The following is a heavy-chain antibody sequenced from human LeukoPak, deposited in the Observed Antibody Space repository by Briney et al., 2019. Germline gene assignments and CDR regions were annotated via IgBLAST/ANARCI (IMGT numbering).Heavy chain of an antibody. CDR3: ARDTSHYYDSSGCFDY. V-gene: IGHV3-30*03. CDR1: GFTFSSYG. D-gene: IGHD3-22*01. J-gene: IGHJ4*02. Sequence: PGGSLRLSCAASGFTFSSYGMHWVRQAPGKGLEWVAVISYDGSNKYYADSVKGRFTISRDNSKNTLYLQMNSLRAEDTAVYYCARDTSHYYDSSGCFDYWGQGTLVTVSS. CDR2: ISYDGSNK.